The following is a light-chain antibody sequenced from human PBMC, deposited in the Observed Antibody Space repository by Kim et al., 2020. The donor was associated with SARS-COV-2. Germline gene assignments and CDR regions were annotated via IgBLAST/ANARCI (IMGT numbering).Light chain of an antibody. Sequence: ASLGDRVTLTCRASQGIATSLNWYQQKHGTTPNLLIYATSNLQGGVPSRFSGSGSGTDFTLTISSLHPEDFATYYCQQSYSRPLTFGGGTKVEIK. V-gene: IGKV1-39*01. CDR3: QQSYSRPLT. J-gene: IGKJ4*01. CDR1: QGIATS. CDR2: ATS.